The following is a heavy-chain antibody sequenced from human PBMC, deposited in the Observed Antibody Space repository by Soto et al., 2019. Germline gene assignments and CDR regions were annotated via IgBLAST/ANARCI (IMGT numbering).Heavy chain of an antibody. CDR3: ARSLPRHGQPGHFDY. D-gene: IGHD1-1*01. V-gene: IGHV4-39*01. J-gene: IGHJ4*02. CDR2: IYYSGST. Sequence: SETLSLTCTVSGGSISSSSYYWGWIRQPPGKGLEWIGSIYYSGSTYYNPSLKSRVTISVDTSKNQFSLKLSSVTAADTAVYYCARSLPRHGQPGHFDYWGQGTLVTVSS. CDR1: GGSISSSSYY.